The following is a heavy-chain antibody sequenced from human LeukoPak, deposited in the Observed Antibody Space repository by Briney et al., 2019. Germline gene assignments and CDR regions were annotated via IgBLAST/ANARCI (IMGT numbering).Heavy chain of an antibody. J-gene: IGHJ3*01. CDR2: IYYSGSI. D-gene: IGHD6-25*01. CDR3: ARQQQRYWDAVDV. V-gene: IGHV4-39*01. Sequence: SETLSLTCTVSGGSISSSHYYWGCIRQSPGKGLEWIGGIYYSGSIYYNPSLKSRVTISVDTSQNQFSLNLNSVTAADTAVYYCARQQQRYWDAVDVWGQGTTVTVSS. CDR1: GGSISSSHYY.